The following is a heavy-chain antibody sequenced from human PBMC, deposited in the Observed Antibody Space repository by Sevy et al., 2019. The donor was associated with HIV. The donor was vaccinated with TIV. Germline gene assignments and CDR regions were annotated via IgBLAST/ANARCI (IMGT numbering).Heavy chain of an antibody. Sequence: ASVKVSCKVSGKTLSQLSMHWVRQAPGKGLEWLGTFDPEDGETRYAQKLQGRVTITEDTSTDTAYMELRSLRSEDTALYYCATTKDYYESSGSPFDYWGQGTLVTVSS. CDR1: GKTLSQLS. CDR3: ATTKDYYESSGSPFDY. J-gene: IGHJ4*02. CDR2: FDPEDGET. V-gene: IGHV1-24*01. D-gene: IGHD3-22*01.